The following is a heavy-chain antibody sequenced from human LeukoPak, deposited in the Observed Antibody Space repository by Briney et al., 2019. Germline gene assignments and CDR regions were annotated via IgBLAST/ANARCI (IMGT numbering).Heavy chain of an antibody. CDR1: GFTFSSYA. V-gene: IGHV3-23*01. Sequence: GGSLRLSCAASGFTFSSYAMSWVRQAPGKGLEWVSAISGSGGSTYYEDSVKGRFTISRDNSKNTRYLQMNSLRAEDTAVYYCAKAENDYDYVPVGFDPWGQGTLVTVSS. CDR3: AKAENDYDYVPVGFDP. D-gene: IGHD3-16*01. CDR2: ISGSGGST. J-gene: IGHJ5*02.